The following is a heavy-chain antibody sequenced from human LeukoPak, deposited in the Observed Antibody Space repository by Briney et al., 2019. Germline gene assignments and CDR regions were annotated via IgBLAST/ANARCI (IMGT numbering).Heavy chain of an antibody. D-gene: IGHD1-20*01. CDR3: ARVGYNWNFDF. Sequence: SETLSLTCTVSGYSMSSGYYWGWIRQPPGQGLPWIGSIFHSGNSYYNPSRKSRLTISVDTSKIQFSLKVNSVTAADTAVYYCARVGYNWNFDFWGQGTTVTVSS. CDR2: IFHSGNS. CDR1: GYSMSSGYY. J-gene: IGHJ3*01. V-gene: IGHV4-38-2*02.